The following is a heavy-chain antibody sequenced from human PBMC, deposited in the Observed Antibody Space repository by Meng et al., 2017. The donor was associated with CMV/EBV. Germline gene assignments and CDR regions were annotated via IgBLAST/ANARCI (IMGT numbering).Heavy chain of an antibody. CDR1: GFTFSSYG. Sequence: GGSLRLSCAASGFTFSSYGMHWVRQAPGKGLEWVAFIRYDGSNKYYADSVKGRFTISRDNSKNTLYLQMNSLRAEDTAVYFCARDWADGFDYWGQGVLVTVSS. CDR3: ARDWADGFDY. V-gene: IGHV3-30*02. J-gene: IGHJ4*02. D-gene: IGHD3-16*01. CDR2: IRYDGSNK.